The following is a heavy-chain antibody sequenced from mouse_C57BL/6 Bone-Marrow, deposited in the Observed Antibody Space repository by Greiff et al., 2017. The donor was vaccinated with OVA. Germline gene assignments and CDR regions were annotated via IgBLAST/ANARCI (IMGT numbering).Heavy chain of an antibody. CDR2: ISSGSSTI. J-gene: IGHJ1*03. CDR3: ARINYWYFDV. Sequence: EVQLVESGGGLVKPGGSLKLSCAASGFTFSDYGMHWVRQAPEKGLEWVAYISSGSSTIYYADTVKGRFTISRDNTKNTLFMQITSLRYEDTAVYYCARINYWYFDVWGTGTTVTGSS. CDR1: GFTFSDYG. V-gene: IGHV5-17*01.